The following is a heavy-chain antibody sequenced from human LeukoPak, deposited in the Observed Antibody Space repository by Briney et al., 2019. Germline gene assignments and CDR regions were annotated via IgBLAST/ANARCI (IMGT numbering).Heavy chain of an antibody. D-gene: IGHD4-23*01. CDR2: FNWNGGST. CDR3: ARDRAVVRGYYYYGMDV. J-gene: IGHJ6*02. Sequence: GGSLRLSCAASGFTFDDYGMSWVRQAPGKGLEWSSGFNWNGGSTGYADSVKGRFTISRDNAKNSLYLQMNSLRAEDTALYHCARDRAVVRGYYYYGMDVWGQGTTVTVSS. CDR1: GFTFDDYG. V-gene: IGHV3-20*01.